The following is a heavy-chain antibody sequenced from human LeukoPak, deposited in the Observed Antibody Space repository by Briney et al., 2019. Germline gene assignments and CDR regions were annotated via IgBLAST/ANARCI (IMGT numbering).Heavy chain of an antibody. CDR1: GYSISSGYY. Sequence: SETLSLTCTVSGYSISSGYYWGWIRQPPGKGLEWIGSIYHSGSTYYNPSLKSRVTISVDTSKNQFSLKLSSATAADTAVYYCARYSSSPTYFDYWGQGTLVTVSS. V-gene: IGHV4-38-2*02. CDR3: ARYSSSPTYFDY. D-gene: IGHD6-13*01. CDR2: IYHSGST. J-gene: IGHJ4*02.